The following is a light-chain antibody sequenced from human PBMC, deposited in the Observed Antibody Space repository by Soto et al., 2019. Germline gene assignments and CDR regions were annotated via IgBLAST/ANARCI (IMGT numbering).Light chain of an antibody. CDR1: SSNIGAGYD. CDR3: QSYASSLRGVV. J-gene: IGLJ2*01. CDR2: GNS. Sequence: QSVLTQPPSVSGAPGQRVTISCTGSSSNIGAGYDVHWYQQLPGTAPKLLIYGNSNRPSGVPDRFSGSKSGTSASLAITGLQPEDEADYYCQSYASSLRGVVFGGGTQLTVL. V-gene: IGLV1-40*01.